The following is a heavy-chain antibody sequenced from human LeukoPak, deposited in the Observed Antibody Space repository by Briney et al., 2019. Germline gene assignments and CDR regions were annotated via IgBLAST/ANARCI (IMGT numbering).Heavy chain of an antibody. CDR2: ISHDGSNK. J-gene: IGHJ4*02. CDR1: GFTFSRYA. CDR3: ARQFLRGCGLYFDY. Sequence: GGSLRLSCGASGFTFSRYAMHWVRQAPGKGLEWVSLISHDGSNKYYADSVKGRFTISRDNFKNTLYLQVNSLRAEDTAVYYCARQFLRGCGLYFDYWGQGTLVTVSS. D-gene: IGHD2-21*01. V-gene: IGHV3-30-3*01.